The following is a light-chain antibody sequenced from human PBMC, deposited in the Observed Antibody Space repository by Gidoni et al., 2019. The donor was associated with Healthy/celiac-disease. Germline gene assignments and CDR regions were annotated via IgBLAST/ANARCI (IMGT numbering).Light chain of an antibody. CDR2: LGS. V-gene: IGKV2-28*01. Sequence: IVMTQSPLSLPVTPGEPASISCRSSQSLLHSNGYNYLDWYLQKPGQSPQLLIYLGSNRASGVPDRFSGSGSGTDFTLKISRVEAEDVGVYYCMQALQTPLLTFXGXTKVEIK. J-gene: IGKJ4*01. CDR1: QSLLHSNGYNY. CDR3: MQALQTPLLT.